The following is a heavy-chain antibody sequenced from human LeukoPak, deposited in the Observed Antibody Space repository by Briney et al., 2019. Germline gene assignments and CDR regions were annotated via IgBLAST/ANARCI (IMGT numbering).Heavy chain of an antibody. CDR2: IKDDGRDK. CDR1: GFTFRSYW. D-gene: IGHD6-25*01. Sequence: GGSLRLSCAGSGFTFRSYWMTWVRQAPGKGLEWVANIKDDGRDKYYVDSVRGRLTISKDNAKNSVYLQMNSLRVEDTAVYFCARDAAKGFDLWGQGTLVTVSS. CDR3: ARDAAKGFDL. V-gene: IGHV3-7*01. J-gene: IGHJ4*02.